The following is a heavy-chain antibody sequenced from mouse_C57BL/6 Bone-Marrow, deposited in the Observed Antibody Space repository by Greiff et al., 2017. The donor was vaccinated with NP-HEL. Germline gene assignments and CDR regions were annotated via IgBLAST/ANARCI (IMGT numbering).Heavy chain of an antibody. CDR2: IYPRDGST. CDR3: ARPRQLRLPSFAY. D-gene: IGHD3-2*02. Sequence: QVQLKQPGAELVKPGASVKLSCKVSGYTFTDHTIHWMKQRPEQGLDWIGYIYPRDGSTKYNEKFKGKATLTADKSSSTAYMQLNSLTSEDSAVYCCARPRQLRLPSFAYWGQGTLVTVSA. V-gene: IGHV1-78*01. J-gene: IGHJ3*01. CDR1: GYTFTDHT.